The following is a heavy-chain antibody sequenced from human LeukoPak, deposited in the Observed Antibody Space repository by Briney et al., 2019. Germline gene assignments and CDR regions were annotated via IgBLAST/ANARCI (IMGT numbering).Heavy chain of an antibody. CDR3: ARELELLDDY. CDR2: ISSSSSTI. Sequence: GGSLRLSCAASGFTFSNYWMTWVRQAPGKGLEWVSYISSSSSTIYYADSVKGRFTISRDNAKNSLYLQMDSLRDEDTAVYYCARELELLDDYWGQGTLVTVSS. D-gene: IGHD1-7*01. V-gene: IGHV3-48*02. J-gene: IGHJ4*02. CDR1: GFTFSNYW.